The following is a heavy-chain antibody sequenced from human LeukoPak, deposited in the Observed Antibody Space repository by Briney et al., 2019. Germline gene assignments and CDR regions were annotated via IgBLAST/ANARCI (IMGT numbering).Heavy chain of an antibody. Sequence: PSQTLSLTCTVSGGSISSYYWSWIRQPPGKGLEWIGYIYYSGSTNYNPSLKSRVTISVDTSKNQFSLKLSSVTAADTAVYYCARDNLELSGWFDPWGQGTLVTVSS. CDR2: IYYSGST. CDR3: ARDNLELSGWFDP. D-gene: IGHD3-16*02. J-gene: IGHJ5*02. CDR1: GGSISSYY. V-gene: IGHV4-59*01.